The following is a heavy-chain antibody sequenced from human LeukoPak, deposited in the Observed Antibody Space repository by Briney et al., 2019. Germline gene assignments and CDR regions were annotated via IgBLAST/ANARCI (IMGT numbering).Heavy chain of an antibody. CDR1: GITLSNYG. CDR2: ISGSGGGT. D-gene: IGHD3-22*01. Sequence: GGSLRLSCAVSGITLSNYGMSWVRQAPGKGLEWVAGISGSGGGTNYADSVKGRFTVSRDNYKNTLYLQMNSLGAEDTAVYFCAKRGVVIRVILVGFHKEAYYFDSWAREPWSPSPQ. V-gene: IGHV3-23*01. CDR3: AKRGVVIRVILVGFHKEAYYFDS. J-gene: IGHJ4*02.